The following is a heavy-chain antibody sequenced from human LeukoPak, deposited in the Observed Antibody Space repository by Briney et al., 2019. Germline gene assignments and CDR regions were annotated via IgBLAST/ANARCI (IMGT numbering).Heavy chain of an antibody. CDR1: GGSISSDY. CDR3: ARDPLSTNDFDI. Sequence: SETLSLTCTVSGGSISSDYWSWIRQPPGKGLEWIGYIYTSRSINYNPSLKSRVTISLDTSKNQVSLKLSSVTAADTAVYFCARDPLSTNDFDIWGQGTMVTVSS. D-gene: IGHD1-1*01. V-gene: IGHV4-4*09. J-gene: IGHJ3*02. CDR2: IYTSRSI.